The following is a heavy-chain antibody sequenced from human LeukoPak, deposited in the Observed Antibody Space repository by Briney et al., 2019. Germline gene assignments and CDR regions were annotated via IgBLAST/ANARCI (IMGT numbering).Heavy chain of an antibody. D-gene: IGHD3-3*01. CDR2: IHTSGSN. V-gene: IGHV4-4*09. Sequence: SETLSLTCAVSGVSISPYYWAWIRQPPGKGLEWIGYIHTSGSNNQYPSLKSRVTISVDKSKNHFSLRLTSVTAADTAVYYCARLSAAVHLGAFDLWGQGTMVNVSP. CDR3: ARLSAAVHLGAFDL. J-gene: IGHJ3*01. CDR1: GVSISPYY.